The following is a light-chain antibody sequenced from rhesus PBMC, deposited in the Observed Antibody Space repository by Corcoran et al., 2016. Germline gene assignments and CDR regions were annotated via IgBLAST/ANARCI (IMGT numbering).Light chain of an antibody. CDR2: YAN. Sequence: DIQMSQSPSSLSASVGDRVTITCRASQGISSYLNWYQQKPGKAPKLLIYYANILASGVPSRFSGSGSGTDFTLNISSLQPEDFATYYCQQGNSNPPTFGQGTKVEIK. CDR1: QGISSY. V-gene: IGKV1-32*02. CDR3: QQGNSNPPT. J-gene: IGKJ1*01.